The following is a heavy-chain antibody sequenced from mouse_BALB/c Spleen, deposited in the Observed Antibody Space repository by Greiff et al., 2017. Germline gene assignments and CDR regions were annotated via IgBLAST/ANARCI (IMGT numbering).Heavy chain of an antibody. V-gene: IGHV14-3*02. J-gene: IGHJ4*01. CDR2: IDPANGNT. CDR1: GFNIKDTY. Sequence: EVKLVESGAELVKPGASVKLSCTASGFNIKDTYMHWVKQRPEQGLEWIGRIDPANGNTKYDPKFQGKATITADTSSNTAYLQLSSLTSEDTAVYYCARDGYYEGYYAMDYWGQGTTVTVSS. D-gene: IGHD2-3*01. CDR3: ARDGYYEGYYAMDY.